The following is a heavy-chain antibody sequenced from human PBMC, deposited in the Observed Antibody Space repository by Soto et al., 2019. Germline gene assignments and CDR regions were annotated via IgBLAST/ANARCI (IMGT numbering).Heavy chain of an antibody. CDR2: IYYSGST. CDR3: ARDLGIAAAGILD. CDR1: GGSVSSGSYY. D-gene: IGHD6-13*01. V-gene: IGHV4-61*01. Sequence: QVQLQESGPGLVKPSETLSLTCTVSGGSVSSGSYYWSWIRQPPGKGLEWIGNIYYSGSTNYNPSLKSRVTTSVDTSNNQFSLKLSSVTAADTAVYYGARDLGIAAAGILDWGQGTLVTVSS. J-gene: IGHJ4*02.